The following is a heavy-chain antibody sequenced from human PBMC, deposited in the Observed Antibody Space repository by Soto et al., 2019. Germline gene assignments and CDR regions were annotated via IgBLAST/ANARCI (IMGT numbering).Heavy chain of an antibody. CDR1: GGSISSGDYY. V-gene: IGHV4-30-4*01. J-gene: IGHJ4*02. CDR3: ARGHSMVSRFDY. Sequence: SEALSLTCTVSGGSISSGDYYWSLIRQAPGKGLEWIGYIYYSGSTYYNPSLKSRVTISVDTSKNQFSLKLSSVTAADTAVYYCARGHSMVSRFDYWGQGTLVTVSS. D-gene: IGHD3-10*01. CDR2: IYYSGST.